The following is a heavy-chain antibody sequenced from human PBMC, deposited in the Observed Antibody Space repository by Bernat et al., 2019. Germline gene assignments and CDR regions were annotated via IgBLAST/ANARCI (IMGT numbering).Heavy chain of an antibody. Sequence: EVQLVESGGGLVQPGGSLKLSCAASGFTFSGSSMHWVRQASGKGLEWVGRIRSKANSYATEYAASVKGRFTISRDDSKNTAYLQMNSLKTEDTAVYYCTRLNDFGVYSYSYDMDVWGRGTTVTVSS. J-gene: IGHJ6*02. CDR3: TRLNDFGVYSYSYDMDV. CDR1: GFTFSGSS. CDR2: IRSKANSYAT. V-gene: IGHV3-73*01. D-gene: IGHD4-17*01.